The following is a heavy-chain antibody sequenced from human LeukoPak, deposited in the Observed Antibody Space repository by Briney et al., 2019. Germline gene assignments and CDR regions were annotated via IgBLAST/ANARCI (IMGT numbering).Heavy chain of an antibody. Sequence: GGSLRLSCAASGFTFSSYAMHWVRQAPGKGLEWVAAISYDGSNKYYADSVKGRFTISRDNPKNTLYLQMNSLRADDTAVYYCAKSDYFDPWGQGTVVTVSS. J-gene: IGHJ5*02. CDR2: ISYDGSNK. CDR3: AKSDYFDP. D-gene: IGHD4/OR15-4a*01. CDR1: GFTFSSYA. V-gene: IGHV3-30*04.